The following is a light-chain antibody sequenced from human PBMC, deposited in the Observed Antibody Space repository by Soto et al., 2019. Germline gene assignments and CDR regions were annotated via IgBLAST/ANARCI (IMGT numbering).Light chain of an antibody. CDR2: STN. CDR1: SGSASTSYY. CDR3: VLYMGSGIRV. Sequence: QTVVTQEPSFSVSPGGTVTLTCGLSSGSASTSYYPSWYQQTPGQAPRTLIYSTNTRSSGVPDRFSGSILGNKAALTITGAQADDESDYYCVLYMGSGIRVFGGGTKVTVL. V-gene: IGLV8-61*01. J-gene: IGLJ3*02.